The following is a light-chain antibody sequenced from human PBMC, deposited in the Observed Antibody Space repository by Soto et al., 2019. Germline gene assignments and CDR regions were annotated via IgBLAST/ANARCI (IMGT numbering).Light chain of an antibody. Sequence: DIQMTQSPSSLSASIGDRVTITCRASQRITNRLNWYQHRPGKAPRLLIYAASSLESGVPSRFSGSASGTDFTLTISSLQPEDFATYCCQQGYTTPLTFGQGTKVEIK. CDR3: QQGYTTPLT. CDR2: AAS. CDR1: QRITNR. V-gene: IGKV1-39*01. J-gene: IGKJ1*01.